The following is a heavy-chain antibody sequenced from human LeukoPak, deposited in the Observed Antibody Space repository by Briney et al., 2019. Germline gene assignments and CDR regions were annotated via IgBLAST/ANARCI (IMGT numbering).Heavy chain of an antibody. Sequence: GGSLRLSCAASGFTFSTYSMKWVRQAPGKGLEWVSYISDSGAMYYADSVRGRFTISRENAQNSLFLQMNSLRAEDTAVYYCARDGGYRGYDADCWGQGTLVTVSS. CDR1: GFTFSTYS. CDR2: ISDSGAM. J-gene: IGHJ4*02. CDR3: ARDGGYRGYDADC. V-gene: IGHV3-48*01. D-gene: IGHD5-12*01.